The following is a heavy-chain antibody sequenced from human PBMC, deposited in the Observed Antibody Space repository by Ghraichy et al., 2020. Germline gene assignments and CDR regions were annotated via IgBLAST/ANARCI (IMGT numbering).Heavy chain of an antibody. CDR3: ARALNNDFWSGKLIGY. V-gene: IGHV3-30-3*01. CDR2: ISYDGDNK. Sequence: GGSLRLSCAASGFTFGSYAMHWVRQAPGKGLEWVAGISYDGDNKYYADSVRGRFTISRDNSKSTLYLQMNSLRPEDTAVFYCARALNNDFWSGKLIGYWGREPWSASPQ. J-gene: IGHJ4*02. CDR1: GFTFGSYA. D-gene: IGHD3-3*01.